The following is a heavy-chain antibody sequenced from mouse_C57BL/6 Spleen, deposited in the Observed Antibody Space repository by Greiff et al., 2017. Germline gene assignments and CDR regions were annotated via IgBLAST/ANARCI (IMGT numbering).Heavy chain of an antibody. D-gene: IGHD6-1*01. J-gene: IGHJ3*01. CDR2: ISDGGSYT. CDR1: GFTFSSYA. CDR3: ARGGNPRFAY. Sequence: EVQLVESGGGLVKPGGSLKLSCAASGFTFSSYAMSWVRQTPEKRLEWVATISDGGSYTYYPDNVKGRFTISRDNARNNLYLQMSHLKSEDTAMYYCARGGNPRFAYWGQGTLVTVSA. V-gene: IGHV5-4*01.